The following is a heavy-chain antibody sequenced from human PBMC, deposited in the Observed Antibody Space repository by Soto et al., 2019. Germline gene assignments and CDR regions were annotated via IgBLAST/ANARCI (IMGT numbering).Heavy chain of an antibody. J-gene: IGHJ4*02. D-gene: IGHD3-22*01. V-gene: IGHV3-23*01. CDR1: GFTFSSYA. CDR3: AKEGNSADYYDSSGYPRGVFDY. Sequence: GGSLRLSCAASGFTFSSYAMSWVRQAPGKGLEWVSAISGSGGSTYYADSVKGRFTISRDNSKNTLYLQMNSLRAEDTAVYYCAKEGNSADYYDSSGYPRGVFDYWGQGTLVTVSS. CDR2: ISGSGGST.